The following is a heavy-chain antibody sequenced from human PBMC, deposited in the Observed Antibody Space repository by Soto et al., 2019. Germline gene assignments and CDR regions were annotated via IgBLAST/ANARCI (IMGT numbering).Heavy chain of an antibody. V-gene: IGHV1-3*01. CDR1: GYTFTNYV. D-gene: IGHD6-19*01. CDR3: ARPSSGFSFDF. CDR2: INAGKANT. Sequence: GASVKVSCKAAGYTFTNYVIHWVRQAPGQRLEWMGWINAGKANTRYSQKFQDRVTITRDTSANTAYMDLSSLTSEDTAVYYCARPSSGFSFDFWGQGTPVTVSS. J-gene: IGHJ4*02.